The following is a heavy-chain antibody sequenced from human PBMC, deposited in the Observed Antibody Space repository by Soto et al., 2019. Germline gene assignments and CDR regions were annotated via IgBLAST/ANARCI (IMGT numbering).Heavy chain of an antibody. D-gene: IGHD3-22*01. J-gene: IGHJ4*02. V-gene: IGHV1-69*13. CDR2: IIPIFGTA. Sequence: ASVKVSCKASGGTFSSYAISWVRQAPGQGLEWMGGIIPIFGTANYEQKFQGRVTITADESTSTAYMELSSLRSEDTAVYYCARGPHYYDSSGYYRTYYFDYWGQGTLVTVSS. CDR3: ARGPHYYDSSGYYRTYYFDY. CDR1: GGTFSSYA.